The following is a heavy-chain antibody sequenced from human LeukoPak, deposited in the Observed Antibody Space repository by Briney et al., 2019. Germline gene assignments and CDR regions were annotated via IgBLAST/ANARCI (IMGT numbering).Heavy chain of an antibody. Sequence: GGSLRLSCAASGFTFSSYSMNWVRQAPGKGLEWVSSISSSSSYIYYADSVKGRFTISRDNAKSSLYLQMNSLRAEDTAVYYCARDWAPGYSSSWYKGYAFDIWGQGTMVTVSS. D-gene: IGHD6-13*01. J-gene: IGHJ3*02. CDR1: GFTFSSYS. V-gene: IGHV3-21*01. CDR3: ARDWAPGYSSSWYKGYAFDI. CDR2: ISSSSSYI.